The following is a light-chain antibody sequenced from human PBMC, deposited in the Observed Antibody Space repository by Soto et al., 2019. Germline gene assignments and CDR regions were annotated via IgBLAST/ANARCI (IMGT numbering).Light chain of an antibody. CDR2: DVS. CDR1: SSDVGGYNY. CDR3: SSYTTSSIPYVV. Sequence: QSALTQPASVSGSPGQSITISCTGTSSDVGGYNYVSWYQQHPGKAPKLMIYDVSNRPSGVSNRFSGSKSGNTASLTISGLQAEDEADYYCSSYTTSSIPYVVFGGGTK. J-gene: IGLJ2*01. V-gene: IGLV2-14*01.